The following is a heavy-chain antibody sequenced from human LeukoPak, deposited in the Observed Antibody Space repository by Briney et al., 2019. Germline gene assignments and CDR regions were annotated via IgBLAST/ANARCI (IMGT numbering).Heavy chain of an antibody. D-gene: IGHD1-26*01. Sequence: SVKVSCKASGGTFSSYAIGWVRQAPGQGLEWMGRIIPIFGIANYAQKFQGRVTITADKSTSTACMELSSLRSEDTAVYYCARDEWELLGYYYFDYWGQGTLVTVSS. CDR2: IIPIFGIA. CDR3: ARDEWELLGYYYFDY. J-gene: IGHJ4*02. V-gene: IGHV1-69*04. CDR1: GGTFSSYA.